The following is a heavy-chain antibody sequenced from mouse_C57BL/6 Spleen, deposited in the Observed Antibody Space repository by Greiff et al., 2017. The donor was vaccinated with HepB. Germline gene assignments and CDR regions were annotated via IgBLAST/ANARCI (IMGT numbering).Heavy chain of an antibody. Sequence: QVQLQQPGAELVKPGASVKLSCKASGYTFTSYWMHWVKQRPGQGLEWIGMIHPNSGSTNYNEKFKSKATLTVDKSSSTAYMQLSSLTSEDSAVYYCASSYGNYGYYYAMYYWGQGTSVTVSS. D-gene: IGHD2-1*01. J-gene: IGHJ4*01. V-gene: IGHV1-64*01. CDR3: ASSYGNYGYYYAMYY. CDR2: IHPNSGST. CDR1: GYTFTSYW.